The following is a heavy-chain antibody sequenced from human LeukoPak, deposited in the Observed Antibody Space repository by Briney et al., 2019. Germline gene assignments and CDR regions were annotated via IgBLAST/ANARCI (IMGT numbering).Heavy chain of an antibody. D-gene: IGHD3-10*01. V-gene: IGHV3-66*01. CDR1: GFTFSDYY. Sequence: RGSLRLSCAASGFTFSDYYMSWVRQAPGKGLEWVSVIYSGGSTYYADSVKGRFTISRDNSKNTLYLQMNSLRAEDTAVYYCARFGSGSYEFDYWGQGTLVTVSS. CDR3: ARFGSGSYEFDY. CDR2: IYSGGST. J-gene: IGHJ4*02.